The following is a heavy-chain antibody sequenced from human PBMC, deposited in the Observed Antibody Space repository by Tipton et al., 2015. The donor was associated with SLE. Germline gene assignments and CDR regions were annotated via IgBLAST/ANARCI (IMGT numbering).Heavy chain of an antibody. J-gene: IGHJ4*02. D-gene: IGHD6-19*01. CDR1: GFTFSSYA. Sequence: GSLRLSCAASGFTFSSYAMSWVRQAPGKGLEWVSAISGSGGSTYYADSVKGRFTISRDNSKNTLYLQMNSLRAEDTAVYYCARGSGWGTDFDNWGQGSLVTVSS. CDR2: ISGSGGST. CDR3: ARGSGWGTDFDN. V-gene: IGHV3-23*01.